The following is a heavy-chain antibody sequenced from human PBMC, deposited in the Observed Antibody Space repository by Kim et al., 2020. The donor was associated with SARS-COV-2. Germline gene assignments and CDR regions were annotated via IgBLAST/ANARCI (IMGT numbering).Heavy chain of an antibody. D-gene: IGHD3-10*01. CDR3: ARDGAYAYGSTLFDY. Sequence: ASVKVSCKASGYRFTGYGIHWVRQAPGQRLECMVCINAGNNNIRYSQKFQGRLSFTGDTSATRVYRELSSLISEDTTVYYCARDGAYAYGSTLFDYWCQG. J-gene: IGHJ4*02. CDR2: INAGNNNI. V-gene: IGHV1-3*01. CDR1: GYRFTGYG.